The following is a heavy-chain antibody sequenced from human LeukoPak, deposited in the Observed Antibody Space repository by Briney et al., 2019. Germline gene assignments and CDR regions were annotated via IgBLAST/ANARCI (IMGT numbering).Heavy chain of an antibody. J-gene: IGHJ4*02. Sequence: PSETLSLTCTVSGGSISTYYWSWIRQRPGKGLEWIRYIYYSGSTNFNPSLTSRVTMSVDTSKNQFSLRLSSVTAADTAVYYCAGGRSSSWYSFLDYRGQGTLVTVSS. CDR2: IYYSGST. CDR1: GGSISTYY. V-gene: IGHV4-59*01. CDR3: AGGRSSSWYSFLDY. D-gene: IGHD6-13*01.